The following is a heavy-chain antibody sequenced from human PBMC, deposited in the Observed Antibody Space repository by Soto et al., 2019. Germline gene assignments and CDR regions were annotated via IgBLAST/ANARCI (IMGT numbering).Heavy chain of an antibody. Sequence: GGSLRLSCAASGFTFSGYAMSWVRQAPGKGLEWVSAISGSGGSTYYADSVKGRFTISRDNSKNTLYLQMNSLRAEDTAVYYCAKDQRAAAGTFSGDYWGQGTLVTVSS. CDR3: AKDQRAAAGTFSGDY. CDR1: GFTFSGYA. D-gene: IGHD6-13*01. CDR2: ISGSGGST. V-gene: IGHV3-23*01. J-gene: IGHJ4*02.